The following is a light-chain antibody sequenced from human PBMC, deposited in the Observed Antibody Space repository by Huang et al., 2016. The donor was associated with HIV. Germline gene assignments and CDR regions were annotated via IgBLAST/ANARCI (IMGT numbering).Light chain of an antibody. CDR2: GAS. Sequence: IQMAQSPPSLSASVGDRVTISCRASQNIIRFLNWYQQKPGKAPKVLIYGASSLQTEVPARVSGSGSGTDFTLTISNVQPEDVGIYYCQQSYTSPRASFGGGTRLDLK. V-gene: IGKV1-39*01. CDR3: QQSYTSPRAS. CDR1: QNIIRF. J-gene: IGKJ4*01.